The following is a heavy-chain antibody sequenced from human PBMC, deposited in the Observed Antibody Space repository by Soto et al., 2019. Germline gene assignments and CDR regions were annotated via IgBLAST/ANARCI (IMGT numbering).Heavy chain of an antibody. CDR2: IYYSGST. D-gene: IGHD6-13*01. Sequence: PSETLSLTCTVSGGSISSSSYYWGWIRQPPGKGREWIGSIYYSGSTYNNPSLKSRVTISVDTFKNQFSLKLSSVTAADTAVYYCAKGTIAAAASTFYYYYYGMDVWGQGTTVTAP. J-gene: IGHJ6*02. CDR3: AKGTIAAAASTFYYYYYGMDV. V-gene: IGHV4-39*01. CDR1: GGSISSSSYY.